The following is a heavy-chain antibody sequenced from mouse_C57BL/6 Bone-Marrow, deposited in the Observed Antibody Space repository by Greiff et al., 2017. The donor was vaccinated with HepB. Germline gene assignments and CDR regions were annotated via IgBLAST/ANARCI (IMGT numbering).Heavy chain of an antibody. CDR1: GFSLTSYG. CDR2: IWSDGST. V-gene: IGHV2-6-1*01. D-gene: IGHD2-2*01. CDR3: ARHGGYDVGFDY. Sequence: QVQLKQSGPGLVAPSQSLSITCTVSGFSLTSYGVHWVRQPPGKGLEWLVVIWSDGSTTYNSALKSRLSISKDNSKSQVFLKMNSLQTDDTAMYYCARHGGYDVGFDYWGQGTTLTVSS. J-gene: IGHJ2*01.